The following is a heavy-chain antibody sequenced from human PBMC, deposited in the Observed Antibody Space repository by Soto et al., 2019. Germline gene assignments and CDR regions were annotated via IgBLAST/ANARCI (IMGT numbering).Heavy chain of an antibody. CDR1: GFRFSDFA. CDR3: AKGAEGYVVSSLDV. Sequence: EVQLLESGGGFVKPGGSLRLSCAASGFRFSDFAMTWVRQAPGRGLEGVSAIPGTASSTYYADSVKGRFTISRDNSKNTLYLQINSLRAEDTAIYYCAKGAEGYVVSSLDVWVHGTLVTVSS. CDR2: IPGTASST. V-gene: IGHV3-23*01. J-gene: IGHJ4*01. D-gene: IGHD5-12*01.